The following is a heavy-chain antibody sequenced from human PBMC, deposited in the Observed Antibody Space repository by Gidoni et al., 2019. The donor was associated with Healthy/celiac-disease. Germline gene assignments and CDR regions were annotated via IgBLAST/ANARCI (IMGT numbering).Heavy chain of an antibody. CDR3: AKALGELMNYFDY. CDR1: GLPFDDYA. Sequence: EVQLVESGGGLVQPGRSLRLSCAASGLPFDDYAMHWVRQAPGKGLEWVSGISWNSGSIGYADSVKGRFTISRDNAKNSLYLQMNSLRAEDTALYYCAKALGELMNYFDYWGQGTLVTVSS. V-gene: IGHV3-9*01. CDR2: ISWNSGSI. J-gene: IGHJ4*02. D-gene: IGHD1-26*01.